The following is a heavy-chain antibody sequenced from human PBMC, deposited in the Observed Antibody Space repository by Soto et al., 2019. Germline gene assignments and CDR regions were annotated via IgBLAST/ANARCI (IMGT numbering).Heavy chain of an antibody. J-gene: IGHJ6*02. V-gene: IGHV3-30*18. CDR2: ISYDGSNK. CDR3: AKDRDRRYSRAYYYYYYGMDV. Sequence: SLRLSCAASGFTFSSYGMHWVRQAPGKGLEWVAVISYDGSNKYYADSVKGRFTISRDNSKNTLYLQMNSLRAEDTAVYYCAKDRDRRYSRAYYYYYYGMDVWGQGTTVTVSS. CDR1: GFTFSSYG. D-gene: IGHD6-13*01.